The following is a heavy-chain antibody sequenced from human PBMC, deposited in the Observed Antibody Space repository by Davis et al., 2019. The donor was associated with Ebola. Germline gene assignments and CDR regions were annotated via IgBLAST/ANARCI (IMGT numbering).Heavy chain of an antibody. CDR2: ISGSGVST. J-gene: IGHJ6*03. V-gene: IGHV3-23*01. D-gene: IGHD7-27*01. CDR3: ARVGNYYYYMDV. CDR1: RFTFNNYA. Sequence: GESLKISCAASRFTFNNYAMSWVRQAPGKGLEWVSAISGSGVSTYYADSVKGRFTISRDNSENTLYLQMKSLRVEDTAVYYCARVGNYYYYMDVWGKGTTVTVSS.